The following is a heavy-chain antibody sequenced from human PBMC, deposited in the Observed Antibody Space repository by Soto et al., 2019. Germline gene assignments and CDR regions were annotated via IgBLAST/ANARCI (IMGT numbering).Heavy chain of an antibody. CDR3: ARARRVSGYYYDLPSPDRYYGMDV. D-gene: IGHD3-22*01. CDR1: GGSISSSSYY. CDR2: IYYSGST. J-gene: IGHJ6*02. V-gene: IGHV4-39*01. Sequence: SETLSLTCTVSGGSISSSSYYWGWIRQPPGKGLEWIGSIYYSGSTYYNPSLKSRVTISVDTSKNQFSLKLSSVTAADTAVYYCARARRVSGYYYDLPSPDRYYGMDVWGQGTTVTVSS.